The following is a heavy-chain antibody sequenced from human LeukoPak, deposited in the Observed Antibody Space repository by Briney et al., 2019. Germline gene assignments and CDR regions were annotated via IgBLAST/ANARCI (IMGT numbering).Heavy chain of an antibody. CDR1: GGSISSSSHY. D-gene: IGHD6-19*01. CDR3: ARLAVAGDFDY. CDR2: IYYSGST. J-gene: IGHJ4*02. V-gene: IGHV4-39*07. Sequence: SETLSLTCTVSGGSISSSSHYWGRIRQPPGKGLERIGSIYYSGSTYYNPSLKSRVTMSVDTSKNQFSLKLSSVTAADTAVYYCARLAVAGDFDYWGQGTLVTVSS.